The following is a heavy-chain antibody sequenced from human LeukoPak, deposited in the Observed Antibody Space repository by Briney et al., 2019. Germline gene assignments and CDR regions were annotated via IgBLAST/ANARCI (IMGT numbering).Heavy chain of an antibody. CDR1: GFTFSDYY. CDR2: ISSSGSTI. V-gene: IGHV3-11*04. J-gene: IGHJ6*04. D-gene: IGHD4-17*01. Sequence: GGSLRLSCAASGFTFSDYYMSWIRQAPGKGLEWVSYISSSGSTIYYADSVKGRFTISRDNAKNSLHLQMNSLRAEDTAVYYCARCVGRNNTVTRTNMAGSMDVWGKGTTVTVSS. CDR3: ARCVGRNNTVTRTNMAGSMDV.